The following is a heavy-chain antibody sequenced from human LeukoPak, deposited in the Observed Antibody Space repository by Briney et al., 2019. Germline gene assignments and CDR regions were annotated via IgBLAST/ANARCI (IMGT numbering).Heavy chain of an antibody. CDR3: ARHGPPMVRGVSDAFDI. CDR1: GGSISSSSYY. V-gene: IGHV4-39*01. J-gene: IGHJ3*02. D-gene: IGHD3-10*01. Sequence: SETLSLTCTVSGGSISSSSYYWGWIRQPPGKGLEWIGSIYYSGSTYYNPSLKSRVTISVDTSKNQFSLKLSSVTAADTAVYYRARHGPPMVRGVSDAFDIWGQGTMVTVSS. CDR2: IYYSGST.